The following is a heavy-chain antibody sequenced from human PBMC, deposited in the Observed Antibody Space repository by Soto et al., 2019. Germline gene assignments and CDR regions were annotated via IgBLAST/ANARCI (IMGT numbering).Heavy chain of an antibody. CDR1: GYTFTSYY. Sequence: ASVKVSCKASGYTFTSYYMHWVRQAPGQGLEWMGIINPSGGSTSYAQKFQGRVTMTRDTSTSTVYMELSSLRSEDTAVYYCARAVLGDKLLYRYYYYMDVWGKGTTVTVSS. CDR2: INPSGGST. J-gene: IGHJ6*03. D-gene: IGHD2-2*02. CDR3: ARAVLGDKLLYRYYYYMDV. V-gene: IGHV1-46*03.